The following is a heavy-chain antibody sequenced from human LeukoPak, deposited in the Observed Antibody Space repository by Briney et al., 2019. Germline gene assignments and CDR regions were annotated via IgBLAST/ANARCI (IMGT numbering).Heavy chain of an antibody. V-gene: IGHV3-23*01. Sequence: GGSLRLSCAASGFTFSSYSMNWVRQAPGKGLEWVSAISGSGGSTYYADSVKGRFTISRDNSKNTLYLQMNSLRAEDTAVYYCARDRSITMIADNTPLRGNWGQGTLVTVSS. CDR3: ARDRSITMIADNTPLRGN. D-gene: IGHD3-22*01. J-gene: IGHJ4*02. CDR1: GFTFSSYS. CDR2: ISGSGGST.